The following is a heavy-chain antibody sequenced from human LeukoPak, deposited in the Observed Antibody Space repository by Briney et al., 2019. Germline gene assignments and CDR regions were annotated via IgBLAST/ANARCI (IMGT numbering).Heavy chain of an antibody. D-gene: IGHD2-8*02. V-gene: IGHV4-59*08. Sequence: SETLSLTCTVSGGSISSYYWSWIRQSPGKGLEWIGYIYYSGSTNYNPSLMSRVTISVDTSKNQFSLKLSSVTAADTAVYYCARQYTGGSYPFDYWGPGTLVTVSS. CDR3: ARQYTGGSYPFDY. CDR2: IYYSGST. CDR1: GGSISSYY. J-gene: IGHJ4*02.